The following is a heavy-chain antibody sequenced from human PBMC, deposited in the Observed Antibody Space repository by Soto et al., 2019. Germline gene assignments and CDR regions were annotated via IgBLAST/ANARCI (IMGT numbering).Heavy chain of an antibody. V-gene: IGHV1-24*01. CDR1: GYTLNEVA. CDR2: FDPDEAET. Sequence: QVQLVQYGAEVKKPGASVKVSCKVSGYTLNEVAMHWVRQAPGKGLEWLGGFDPDEAETIYAQHFQGRVTMTEDTSTDTVYMELSSLRSEDTALYFCTTYHGDYNFDHWGQGTLVTVSS. CDR3: TTYHGDYNFDH. J-gene: IGHJ5*02. D-gene: IGHD4-17*01.